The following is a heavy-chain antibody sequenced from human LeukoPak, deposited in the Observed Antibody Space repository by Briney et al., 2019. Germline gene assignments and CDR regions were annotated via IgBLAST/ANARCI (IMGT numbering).Heavy chain of an antibody. CDR3: ARVMQIQLWLQDYYYYGMDV. CDR2: ISAYNGNT. V-gene: IGHV1-18*01. J-gene: IGHJ6*02. CDR1: GYTFTSYG. Sequence: ASVKVSYKASGYTFTSYGISWVRQAPGQGLEWMGWISAYNGNTNYAQKLQGRVTMTTDTSTSTAYMELRSLRSDDTAVYYCARVMQIQLWLQDYYYYGMDVWGQGTTVTVSS. D-gene: IGHD5-18*01.